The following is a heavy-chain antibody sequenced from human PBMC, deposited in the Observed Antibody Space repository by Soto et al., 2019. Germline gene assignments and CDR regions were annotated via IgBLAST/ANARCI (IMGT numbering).Heavy chain of an antibody. J-gene: IGHJ4*02. CDR1: GDSISDYFY. V-gene: IGHV4-4*07. CDR3: AREVRGGFTGIFDQ. CDR2: IYTDGTT. Sequence: PSETLSLTCTVSGDSISDYFYWSWIRQPAGKGLEWIGRIYTDGTTKYNPSLKSRVTLSLDKSKNQFSLRLSSVTAADTAVYYSAREVRGGFTGIFDQWGRGSRVTVSS. D-gene: IGHD2-15*01.